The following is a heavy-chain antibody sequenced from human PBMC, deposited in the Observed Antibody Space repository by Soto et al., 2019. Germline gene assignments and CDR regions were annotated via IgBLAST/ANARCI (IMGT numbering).Heavy chain of an antibody. V-gene: IGHV1-18*01. D-gene: IGHD2-15*01. CDR1: GYTLTSYG. J-gene: IGHJ4*02. Sequence: QVQLVQSGAEVKKTGASVKVSCKASGYTLTSYGISWVRQAPGQGLEWMGWISAYDGNTNYAQKLQGRVTMTTDTSTSTAYMELRSLRSDDTAVYYCARDASDIVVVVAATCDYWGQGTLVTVSS. CDR2: ISAYDGNT. CDR3: ARDASDIVVVVAATCDY.